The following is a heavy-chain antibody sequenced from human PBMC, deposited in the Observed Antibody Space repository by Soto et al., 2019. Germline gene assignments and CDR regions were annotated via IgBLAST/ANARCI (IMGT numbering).Heavy chain of an antibody. CDR3: ARLGYCSSTSCPDPTWFDP. V-gene: IGHV4-59*01. J-gene: IGHJ5*02. Sequence: SETLSLTCTVSGGSISSYYWSWIRQPPGKGLEWIGYIYYSGSTNYNPSLKSRVTISVDTSKNQFSLKLSSVTAADTAVYYCARLGYCSSTSCPDPTWFDPWGQGTLVTVSS. CDR1: GGSISSYY. D-gene: IGHD2-2*01. CDR2: IYYSGST.